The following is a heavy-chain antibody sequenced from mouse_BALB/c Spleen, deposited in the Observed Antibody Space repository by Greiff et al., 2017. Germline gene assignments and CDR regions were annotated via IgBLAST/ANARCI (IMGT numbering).Heavy chain of an antibody. CDR3: ARGIYYGSSIPYWYFDV. Sequence: EVQLQQSGPELVKPGASVKIPCKASGYTFTDYNMDWVKQSHGKSLEWIGDINPNNGGTIYNQKFKGKATLTVDKSSSTAYMELRSLTSEDTAVYYCARGIYYGSSIPYWYFDVWGAGTTVTVSS. V-gene: IGHV1-18*01. J-gene: IGHJ1*01. CDR1: GYTFTDYN. CDR2: INPNNGGT. D-gene: IGHD1-1*01.